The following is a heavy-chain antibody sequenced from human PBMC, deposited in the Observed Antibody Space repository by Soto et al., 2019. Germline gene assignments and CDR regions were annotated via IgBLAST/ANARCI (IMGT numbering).Heavy chain of an antibody. CDR3: VKGYWKGDV. V-gene: IGHV3-23*01. J-gene: IGHJ6*02. Sequence: EVQLLESGGGLVQPGGSLRLSCAASGFTFSTYAMNWVRQAPGNGLEWVSAISGSGGSIHYADSVKGRFTISRDNSKNTLLLPINRLRDEDTAVYHCVKGYWKGDVWGQGTTVTVSS. CDR1: GFTFSTYA. D-gene: IGHD1-1*01. CDR2: ISGSGGSI.